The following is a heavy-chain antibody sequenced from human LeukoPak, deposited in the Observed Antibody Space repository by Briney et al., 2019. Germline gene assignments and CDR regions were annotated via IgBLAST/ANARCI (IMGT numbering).Heavy chain of an antibody. CDR1: GFTFSSYS. Sequence: GGSLRLSCAASGFTFSSYSMNWVRQAPGKGMEWVSSISSSSSYIYYADSVKGRFTISRDNAKNSLYLQMNSLRAEDTAVYYCAREVPTYSSSSGWGQGTLVTVSS. J-gene: IGHJ4*02. D-gene: IGHD6-6*01. V-gene: IGHV3-21*01. CDR3: AREVPTYSSSSG. CDR2: ISSSSSYI.